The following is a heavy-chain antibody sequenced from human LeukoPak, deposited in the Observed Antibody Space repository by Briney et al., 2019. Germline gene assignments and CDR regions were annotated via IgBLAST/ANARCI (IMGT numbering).Heavy chain of an antibody. CDR2: ISSNGGST. CDR3: AHAIAAAAPPRHFDP. CDR1: GFTFSSYA. D-gene: IGHD6-13*01. J-gene: IGHJ5*02. Sequence: GGSLRLSCSASGFTFSSYAMHWVRQAPGKGLEYVSAISSNGGSTYYADSVKGRFTISRDNSKNTLYLQMSSLRAEDTAVYYCAHAIAAAAPPRHFDPWGQGTLVTVPS. V-gene: IGHV3-64D*06.